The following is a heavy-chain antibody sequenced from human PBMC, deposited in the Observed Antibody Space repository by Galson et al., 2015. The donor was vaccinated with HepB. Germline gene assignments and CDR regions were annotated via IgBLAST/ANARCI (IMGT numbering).Heavy chain of an antibody. D-gene: IGHD5-12*01. J-gene: IGHJ4*02. CDR1: GFTFSSYG. CDR2: IWYDGSNK. Sequence: SLRLSCAASGFTFSSYGMHWVRQAPGKGLEWVAVIWYDGSNKYYADSVKGRFTISRDNSKNTLYLQMNSLRAEDTAVYYCARDPVVATWYFDYWGQGTLVTVSS. CDR3: ARDPVVATWYFDY. V-gene: IGHV3-33*01.